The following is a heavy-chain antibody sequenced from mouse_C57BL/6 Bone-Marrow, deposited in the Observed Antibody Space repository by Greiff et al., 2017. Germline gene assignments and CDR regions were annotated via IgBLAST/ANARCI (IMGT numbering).Heavy chain of an antibody. D-gene: IGHD2-1*01. CDR1: GYTFTSYG. V-gene: IGHV1-81*01. CDR2: IYPRSGNT. J-gene: IGHJ4*01. CDR3: ARDYYGNCYAMDY. Sequence: QVHVKQSGAELARPGASVKLSCKASGYTFTSYGISWVKQRTGQGLEWIGEIYPRSGNTYYNEKFKGKATLTADKSSSTAYMELRSLTSEDSAVYFWARDYYGNCYAMDYWGQGTSVTVSS.